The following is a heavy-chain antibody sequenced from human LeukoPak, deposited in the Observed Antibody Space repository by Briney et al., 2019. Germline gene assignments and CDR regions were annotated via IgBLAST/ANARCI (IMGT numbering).Heavy chain of an antibody. D-gene: IGHD6-19*01. CDR1: GFTFSSYE. J-gene: IGHJ5*02. CDR3: ARGYASAWCDH. V-gene: IGHV3-48*03. CDR2: ISSRGDTI. Sequence: GGSLRLSCTGSGFTFSSYEMNWVRQAPGKGLEWISYISSRGDTIFYADSVRGRFTLYRDNAKNSLYLQMNSLRVEDTAVYYCARGYASAWCDHWGQGALVTVSS.